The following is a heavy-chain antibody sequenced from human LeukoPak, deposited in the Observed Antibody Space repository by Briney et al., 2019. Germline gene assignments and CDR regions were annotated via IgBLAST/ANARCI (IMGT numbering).Heavy chain of an antibody. D-gene: IGHD3-22*01. V-gene: IGHV4-34*01. CDR1: GVSFGGYY. CDR3: ARGGYFDSSGYPNPLDY. CDR2: INHSGST. J-gene: IGHJ4*02. Sequence: SETLSLTCAVYGVSFGGYYWTWIRQSPGKGPEWIGDINHSGSTNYNPSLKRRVFMSVDTAKNQFSLKLNSVSAADTAVYYCARGGYFDSSGYPNPLDYWGQGTLVTVSS.